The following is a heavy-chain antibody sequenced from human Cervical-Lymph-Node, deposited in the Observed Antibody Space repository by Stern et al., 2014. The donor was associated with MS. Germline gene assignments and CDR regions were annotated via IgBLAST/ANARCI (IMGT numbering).Heavy chain of an antibody. D-gene: IGHD4-17*01. V-gene: IGHV3-30-3*01. CDR3: ARPFDFGDYVPLY. CDR2: IAYGGDYQ. J-gene: IGHJ4*02. Sequence: QVQLVQSGGGVVQPGKSLRLSCVASGFTFSSFAMHWVRQAPGKGLEWVAFIAYGGDYQYYAGSVKGRFPISRDNSKDTLYLQMNGLSAEDTAVYYCARPFDFGDYVPLYWGQGTLVTVPS. CDR1: GFTFSSFA.